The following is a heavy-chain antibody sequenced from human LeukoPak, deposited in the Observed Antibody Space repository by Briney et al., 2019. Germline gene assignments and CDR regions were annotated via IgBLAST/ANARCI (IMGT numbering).Heavy chain of an antibody. Sequence: GESLKISCKGSGYSFTSYWISWVRQMPGEGLEWMGRIDPSDSYTNYSPSFQGHVTISADKSISTAYLQWSSLKASDTAMYYCARQDCSGGSCFRNYWFDPWGQGTLVTVSS. J-gene: IGHJ5*02. D-gene: IGHD2-15*01. CDR3: ARQDCSGGSCFRNYWFDP. V-gene: IGHV5-10-1*01. CDR2: IDPSDSYT. CDR1: GYSFTSYW.